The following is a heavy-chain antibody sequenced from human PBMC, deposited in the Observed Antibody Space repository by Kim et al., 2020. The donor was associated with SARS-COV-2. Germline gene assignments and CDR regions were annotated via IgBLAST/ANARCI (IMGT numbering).Heavy chain of an antibody. CDR2: ISAYSGNT. CDR1: GYTFNNYG. V-gene: IGHV1-18*01. D-gene: IGHD1-20*01. CDR3: ARAGITGADVDY. Sequence: ASVKVSCKTSGYTFNNYGISWVRQAPGQGLEWMGWISAYSGNTNYAQKVQGRVSMTTDTSTSTAYMELKSLTSDDTAVYYCARAGITGADVDYWGQGTLVTVSS. J-gene: IGHJ4*02.